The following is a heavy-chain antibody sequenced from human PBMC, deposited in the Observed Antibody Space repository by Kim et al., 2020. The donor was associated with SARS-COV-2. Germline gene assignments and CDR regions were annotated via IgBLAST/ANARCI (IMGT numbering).Heavy chain of an antibody. D-gene: IGHD1-26*01. CDR2: IWYDGSNK. V-gene: IGHV3-30*02. CDR3: AKRASESPAALDY. CDR1: GFTFSSYG. J-gene: IGHJ4*02. Sequence: GSLRLSCAASGFTFSSYGMYWVRQAPGKGLEWVAVIWYDGSNKYYADSVKGRFTISRDNSKNTVYLEMNSLRAEDTAVYYCAKRASESPAALDYWGQGTLVTVSS.